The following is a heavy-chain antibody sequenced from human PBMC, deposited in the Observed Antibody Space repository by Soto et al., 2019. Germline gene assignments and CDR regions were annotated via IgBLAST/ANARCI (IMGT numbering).Heavy chain of an antibody. J-gene: IGHJ4*02. CDR2: IYYSGST. Sequence: QLQLQESGPGLVKPSETLSLTCTVSGGSISSSSYYWGWIRQPPGKGLDWIGSIYYSGSTYYNPSLKSRVTISVDTSKNQFSLKLSSVTAADTAVYYCARHFEEQLVLSAAGPFDYWGQGTLVTVSS. CDR1: GGSISSSSYY. CDR3: ARHFEEQLVLSAAGPFDY. D-gene: IGHD6-6*01. V-gene: IGHV4-39*01.